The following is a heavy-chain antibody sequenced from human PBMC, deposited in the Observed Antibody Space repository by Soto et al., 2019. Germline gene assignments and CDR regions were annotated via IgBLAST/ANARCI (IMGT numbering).Heavy chain of an antibody. CDR1: GYTFTSYY. V-gene: IGHV1-46*01. Sequence: ASVKVSCKASGYTFTSYYMHWVRQAPGQGLEWMGIINPSGGSTSYAQKFQGRVTMTRDTSTSTVYMELSSLRSEDTAVYYCAVEFYYYGSGTDHYCGMDVWGQGTTVTVSS. J-gene: IGHJ6*02. CDR2: INPSGGST. D-gene: IGHD3-10*01. CDR3: AVEFYYYGSGTDHYCGMDV.